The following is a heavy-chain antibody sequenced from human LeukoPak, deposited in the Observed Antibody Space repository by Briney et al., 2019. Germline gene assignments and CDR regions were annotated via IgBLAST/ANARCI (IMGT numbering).Heavy chain of an antibody. CDR2: VRYSGST. CDR3: ARFLETDNCFDP. CDR1: RGSINNYY. Sequence: SETLSLTCTVSRGSINNYYWSWIRQSPGKGLEWIGYVRYSGSTHYNPSLKSRVTISVYTSKEYFSLKLTSVTAADTAVYYCARFLETDNCFDPWGQGILVIVSS. V-gene: IGHV4-59*01. J-gene: IGHJ5*02. D-gene: IGHD3-3*01.